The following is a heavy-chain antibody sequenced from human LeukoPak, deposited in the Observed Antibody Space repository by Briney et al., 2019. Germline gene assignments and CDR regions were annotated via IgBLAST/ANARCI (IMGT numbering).Heavy chain of an antibody. V-gene: IGHV4-30-2*01. J-gene: IGHJ4*02. D-gene: IGHD6-19*01. CDR3: ARAVGGGWYHFDS. CDR1: GGSISSGGYS. Sequence: SETLSLTCAVSGGSISSGGYSWSWIRQPPGKGLEWIGYIYHSGSTYYNPSLKSRVTISVDRSKNQFSLKLSSVTAADTAVYYCARAVGGGWYHFDSWGRGTLVTVSS. CDR2: IYHSGST.